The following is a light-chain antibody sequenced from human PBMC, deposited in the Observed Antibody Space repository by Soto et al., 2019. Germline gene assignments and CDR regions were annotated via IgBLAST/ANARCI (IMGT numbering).Light chain of an antibody. CDR2: DVT. CDR3: CSYAGGYTLV. V-gene: IGLV2-11*01. Sequence: QSVLTQPRSVSGSPGQSVTISCTGTSSDVGTYDYVSWYQQHPGKAPKLMIYDVTKRPSGVPDRFSGSKSGNTASLTISGLQAEDEADYYCCSYAGGYTLVFGGGTKVTVL. CDR1: SSDVGTYDY. J-gene: IGLJ2*01.